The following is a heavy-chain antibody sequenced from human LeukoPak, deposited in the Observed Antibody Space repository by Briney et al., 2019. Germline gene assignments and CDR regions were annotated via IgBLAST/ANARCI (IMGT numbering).Heavy chain of an antibody. CDR2: IRYDGNNK. Sequence: PGGSLRLSCAASGFTFSSYAMSWVRQAPGKGLEWVAFIRYDGNNKDYADSVKGRFTISRDNSKNTLYMEMNSLRAEDTAVYYCAKDFHSSSWPYYFDYWGQGTLVTVSS. CDR1: GFTFSSYA. CDR3: AKDFHSSSWPYYFDY. D-gene: IGHD6-13*01. V-gene: IGHV3-30*02. J-gene: IGHJ4*02.